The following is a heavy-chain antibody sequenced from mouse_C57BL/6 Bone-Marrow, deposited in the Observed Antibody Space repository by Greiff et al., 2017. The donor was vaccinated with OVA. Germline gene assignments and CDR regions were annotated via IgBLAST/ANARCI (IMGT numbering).Heavy chain of an antibody. CDR2: IYIGNGYT. CDR3: ATIYPRRDRGFAY. J-gene: IGHJ3*01. Sequence: VQLKQPGAELVKPGASVKLSCKASGYTFTSYWMHWVKQRPGQGLEWIGYIYIGNGYTEYNEKFKGKATLTSDTSSSTAYMQLSSLTSEDSAIYFCATIYPRRDRGFAYWGQGTLVTVSA. CDR1: GYTFTSYW. V-gene: IGHV1-58*01. D-gene: IGHD2-1*01.